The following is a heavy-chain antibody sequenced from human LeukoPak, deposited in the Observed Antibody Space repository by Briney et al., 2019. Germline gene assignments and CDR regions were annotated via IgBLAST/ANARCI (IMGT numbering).Heavy chain of an antibody. J-gene: IGHJ4*02. Sequence: GGSLRLSCAASGFTFSSYWMTWVRQAPGKGLEWVANINDDGSDANYVDSVKGRFTISRDNSKNTLYLQMNSLRAEDTAVYYCARVSRGPHPYYYDSSGYMDYWGQGTLVTVSS. D-gene: IGHD3-22*01. CDR1: GFTFSSYW. CDR3: ARVSRGPHPYYYDSSGYMDY. CDR2: INDDGSDA. V-gene: IGHV3-7*03.